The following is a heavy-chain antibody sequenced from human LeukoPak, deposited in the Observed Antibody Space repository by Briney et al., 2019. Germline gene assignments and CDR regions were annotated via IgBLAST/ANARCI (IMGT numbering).Heavy chain of an antibody. D-gene: IGHD3-22*01. V-gene: IGHV3-23*01. CDR3: ARVGLGYYSGDY. Sequence: PGGSLRLSCAASGFTFSSYAMGWVRQAPGQGLEWVSAISGSGGSTYYAESVKGRFTISRDNAKNSLYLQMNSLRDEDTAVYYCARVGLGYYSGDYWGQGTLVTVSS. J-gene: IGHJ4*02. CDR1: GFTFSSYA. CDR2: ISGSGGST.